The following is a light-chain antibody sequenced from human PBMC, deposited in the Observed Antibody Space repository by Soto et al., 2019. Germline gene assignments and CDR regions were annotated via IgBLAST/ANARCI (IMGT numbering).Light chain of an antibody. CDR3: QQPSSWPHT. CDR2: DSS. V-gene: IGKV3-11*01. CDR1: QSISSS. J-gene: IGKJ2*01. Sequence: EIVLTQSPCTLSVSAGERATLSCRASQSISSSLAWYQQKHGQAPSLLIFDSSISATGIPARFGGSGSATDFTLTISSLAADDSAVYYCQQPSSWPHTFGQGTKLEIK.